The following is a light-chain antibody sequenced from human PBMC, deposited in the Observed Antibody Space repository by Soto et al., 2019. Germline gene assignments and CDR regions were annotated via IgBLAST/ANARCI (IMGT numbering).Light chain of an antibody. J-gene: IGKJ5*01. CDR3: QQYNYWPIT. CDR1: QSVADN. Sequence: ELVMTQSPATVSVSPGERVTVCWRSSQSVADNLAWFQQEPGQGPRLLIYGASTRATGIPARFSGSGSETDFTLTVSSLRSEDSAVYYCQQYNYWPITFGQGTGLEIK. CDR2: GAS. V-gene: IGKV3-15*01.